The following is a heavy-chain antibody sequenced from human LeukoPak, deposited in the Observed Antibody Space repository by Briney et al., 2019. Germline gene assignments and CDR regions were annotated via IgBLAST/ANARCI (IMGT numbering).Heavy chain of an antibody. D-gene: IGHD3-10*01. CDR1: GYTFTGYY. Sequence: ASVKVSCKASGYTFTGYYMHWVRQAPGQGLEWMGWINPNSGGTNYAQKFQGRVTMTRDTSISTAYMELSRLRSDDTAVYYCARREVRGVWSWSDPWGQGTLVTVSS. V-gene: IGHV1-2*02. CDR2: INPNSGGT. J-gene: IGHJ5*02. CDR3: ARREVRGVWSWSDP.